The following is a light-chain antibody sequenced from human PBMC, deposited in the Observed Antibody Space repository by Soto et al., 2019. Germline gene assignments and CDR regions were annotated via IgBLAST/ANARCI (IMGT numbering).Light chain of an antibody. V-gene: IGLV2-14*03. CDR1: SSDVGGYDY. Sequence: QSALTQPASVSGSPGQSITISCTGTSSDVGGYDYVSWYQHHPGKAPKLIIFDVSNRPSGVFNRFSGSKSGNTASLTISALQAEDEADYYCSSYTSDTTRDVVFCGGTKLTVL. J-gene: IGLJ2*01. CDR2: DVS. CDR3: SSYTSDTTRDVV.